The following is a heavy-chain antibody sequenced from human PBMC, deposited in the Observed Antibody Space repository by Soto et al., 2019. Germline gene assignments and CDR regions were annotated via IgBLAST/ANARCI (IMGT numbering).Heavy chain of an antibody. CDR1: GYSFTSYW. D-gene: IGHD3-16*01. Sequence: GESLKISCKGSGYSFTSYWISWVRQMPGKGLEWMGRIDPSDSYTNYSPSFQGHVTISADKSISTAYLQMNSLRAEDTAVYFCAACNIITGWLDPWGQGTLVTVSS. J-gene: IGHJ5*02. CDR3: AACNIITGWLDP. V-gene: IGHV5-10-1*01. CDR2: IDPSDSYT.